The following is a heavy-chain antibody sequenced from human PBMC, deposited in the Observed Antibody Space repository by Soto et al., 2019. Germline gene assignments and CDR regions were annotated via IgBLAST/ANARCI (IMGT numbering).Heavy chain of an antibody. CDR2: IWYDGSNK. D-gene: IGHD3-10*01. CDR3: ARDSAGGYYFDY. Sequence: QPGGSLRLSCAASGFTFSSYGMHWVRQAPGKGLEWVAVIWYDGSNKYYADSVKGRFTISRDNSKNTLYLQMNSLRAEDTAVYYCARDSAGGYYFDYWGQGTLVTVSS. V-gene: IGHV3-33*01. CDR1: GFTFSSYG. J-gene: IGHJ4*02.